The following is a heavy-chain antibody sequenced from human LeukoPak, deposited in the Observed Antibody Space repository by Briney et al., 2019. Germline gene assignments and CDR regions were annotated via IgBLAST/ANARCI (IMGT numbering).Heavy chain of an antibody. CDR3: AKVTYGSGTYGAFDS. Sequence: GGSLRLSCAASGFTFSSYGMHWVRQAPGKGLEWVAFIRYDGSNKYYAVSVKGRFTISRDNSKNTLYLQMNSLRAEDTAVYYCAKVTYGSGTYGAFDSWGQGTLVTVSS. CDR2: IRYDGSNK. J-gene: IGHJ4*02. CDR1: GFTFSSYG. D-gene: IGHD3-10*01. V-gene: IGHV3-30*02.